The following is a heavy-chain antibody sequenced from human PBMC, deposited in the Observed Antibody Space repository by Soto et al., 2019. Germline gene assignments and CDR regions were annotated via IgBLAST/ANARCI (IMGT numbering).Heavy chain of an antibody. J-gene: IGHJ6*03. CDR3: AKALRPSLNFFYYMDV. Sequence: EVQLLESGGGLVQPGGSLRLSCVVSGFTFGSYAMSWVRQAPEKGPEWVAILGGNGFTTYYAASVKGRFTISGDKSNSTLFLQMNSLRADDTGVYYCAKALRPSLNFFYYMDVWGRGTSVTVSS. CDR2: LGGNGFTT. CDR1: GFTFGSYA. D-gene: IGHD2-2*01. V-gene: IGHV3-23*01.